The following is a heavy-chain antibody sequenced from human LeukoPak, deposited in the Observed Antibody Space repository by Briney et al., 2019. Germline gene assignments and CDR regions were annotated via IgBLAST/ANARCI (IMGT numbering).Heavy chain of an antibody. V-gene: IGHV4-34*01. D-gene: IGHD6-13*01. CDR2: INHSGST. J-gene: IGHJ5*02. CDR1: GGSFSGYY. CDR3: ARGKAAAGNSLWFDP. Sequence: SETLSLTCAVYGGSFSGYYWSWIRQPPGRGLEWIGEINHSGSTNYNPSLKSRVTISVDTSKNQFSLKLSSVTAADTAVYYCARGKAAAGNSLWFDPWGQGTLVTVSS.